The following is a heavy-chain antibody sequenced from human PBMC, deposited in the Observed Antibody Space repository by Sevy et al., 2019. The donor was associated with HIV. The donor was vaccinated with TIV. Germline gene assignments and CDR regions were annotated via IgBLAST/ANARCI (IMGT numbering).Heavy chain of an antibody. J-gene: IGHJ6*02. CDR3: AREKRQDYYYYAMDV. D-gene: IGHD1-1*01. CDR1: GFTSSDYY. CDR2: ISGSGSTI. Sequence: GGSLRLSCVGFGFTSSDYYMSWIRQAPGKGLEWVSYISGSGSTIDYADSVKGRFTISRDNAKNSLYLKMNSLRAEDTAVYYCAREKRQDYYYYAMDVWGQGTTVTVSS. V-gene: IGHV3-11*01.